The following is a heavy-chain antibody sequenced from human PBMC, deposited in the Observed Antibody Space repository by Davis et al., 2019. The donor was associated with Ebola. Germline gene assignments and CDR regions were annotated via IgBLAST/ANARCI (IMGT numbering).Heavy chain of an antibody. V-gene: IGHV1-18*01. J-gene: IGHJ5*02. CDR1: GYTFSGYA. CDR2: INVYNGHT. D-gene: IGHD4-17*01. CDR3: ARDATTVTTIWFDP. Sequence: AASVKVSCKTSGYTFSGYAISWMRQAPGQGVEWIGRINVYNGHTNYAQNSQGRVTVSTDTSTSIAYMELRRLRSDDTALYYCARDATTVTTIWFDPWGQGTLVTVSS.